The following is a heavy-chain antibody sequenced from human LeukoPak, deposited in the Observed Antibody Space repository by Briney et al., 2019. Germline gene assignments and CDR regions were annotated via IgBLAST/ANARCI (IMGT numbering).Heavy chain of an antibody. CDR3: ARHPRYRSLAVAGPIPDY. Sequence: GESLKISCKGSAYSFTSYWIGWVRQMPGKGLEWMGIIYPGDSDTRYSPSFQGQVTISADKSISTAYLQWSSLKASDTAMYYCARHPRYRSLAVAGPIPDYLGQGTLVTVSS. V-gene: IGHV5-51*01. CDR2: IYPGDSDT. D-gene: IGHD6-19*01. J-gene: IGHJ4*02. CDR1: AYSFTSYW.